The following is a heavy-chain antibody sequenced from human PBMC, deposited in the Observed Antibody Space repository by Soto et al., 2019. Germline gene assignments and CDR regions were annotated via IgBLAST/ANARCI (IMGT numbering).Heavy chain of an antibody. CDR3: AGGSSYYYIDV. V-gene: IGHV3-48*01. J-gene: IGHJ6*03. CDR2: ISRGGNTI. Sequence: EVLLVESGGGLVQPGGSLRLSCAASGFTFSSYYMNWVRQAPGKGLEWVSYISRGGNTIYYADSVKGRFTISRDNAKDALFLQMDSLGAEDAAVYYCAGGSSYYYIDVWAKGTAVTVSS. CDR1: GFTFSSYY. D-gene: IGHD3-16*01.